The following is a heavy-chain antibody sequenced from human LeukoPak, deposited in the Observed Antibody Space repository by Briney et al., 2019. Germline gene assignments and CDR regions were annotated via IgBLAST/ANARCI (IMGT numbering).Heavy chain of an antibody. CDR3: ARNTLYCSSTSCYDY. CDR2: IYYSGST. CDR1: GGSISSGDYY. Sequence: SQTLSLTCTVSGGSISSGDYYWSWIRQPPGKGLEWIGYIYYSGSTYYNPSLKSRVTISVDTSKNQFSLKLSSVTAADTAVYYCARNTLYCSSTSCYDYWGQGTRVTVSS. D-gene: IGHD2-2*01. V-gene: IGHV4-30-4*08. J-gene: IGHJ4*02.